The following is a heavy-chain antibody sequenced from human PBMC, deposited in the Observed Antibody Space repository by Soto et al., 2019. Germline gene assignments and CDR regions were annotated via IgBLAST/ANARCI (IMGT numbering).Heavy chain of an antibody. Sequence: GGSLRLSCAASGFTFSSYGMHWVRQAPGKGLEWVAVISYDGSNKYYADSVKGRFTISRDNSKNTLYLQMNSLRAEDTAVYYCAKDRSDYDFWSGYLTGELDPWGQGTLVTVSS. CDR3: AKDRSDYDFWSGYLTGELDP. V-gene: IGHV3-30*18. CDR1: GFTFSSYG. J-gene: IGHJ5*02. CDR2: ISYDGSNK. D-gene: IGHD3-3*01.